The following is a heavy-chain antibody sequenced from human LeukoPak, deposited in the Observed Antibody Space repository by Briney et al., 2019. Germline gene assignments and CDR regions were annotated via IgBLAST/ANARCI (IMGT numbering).Heavy chain of an antibody. CDR1: GFTVSSNY. CDR3: ASLSGITIFGVAPHDAFDI. V-gene: IGHV3-53*04. J-gene: IGHJ3*02. D-gene: IGHD3-3*01. Sequence: GGSLRLSCAASGFTVSSNYMSWVRQAPGKGLEWVSVIYSGGSTYYADSVKGRFTISRHNSQNTLYLQMNSLRAEDTAVYYCASLSGITIFGVAPHDAFDIWGQGTMVTVSS. CDR2: IYSGGST.